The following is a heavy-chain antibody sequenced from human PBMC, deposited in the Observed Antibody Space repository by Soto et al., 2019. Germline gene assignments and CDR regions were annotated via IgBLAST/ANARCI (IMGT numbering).Heavy chain of an antibody. Sequence: QVQLVESGGGVVQPGGSLRLSCVASGFTFSIYGMHWVRQAPGKGLEWVAVISYDGSNIYYGDSVKGRFTISRDNSKNAVYLQMNSLISEDTAVYYCAKVAPGPTAAKAPFDNWGQGTLVTVSS. CDR3: AKVAPGPTAAKAPFDN. CDR2: ISYDGSNI. CDR1: GFTFSIYG. V-gene: IGHV3-30*18. D-gene: IGHD6-13*01. J-gene: IGHJ4*02.